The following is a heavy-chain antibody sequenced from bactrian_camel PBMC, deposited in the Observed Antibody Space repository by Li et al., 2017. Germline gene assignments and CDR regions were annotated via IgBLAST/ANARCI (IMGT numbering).Heavy chain of an antibody. Sequence: HVQLVESGGGSVQAGGSLNLSCTASGFTLADSDMGWYRQAPGNECELVSTISRQGVAFYGDLVKGRFIISRDNTKNTLYLQMSSLKPEDTAMYHCAADSHPMSAIQALGAMPDFWGQGTQVTVS. D-gene: IGHD3*01. CDR1: GFTLADSD. CDR3: AADSHPMSAIQALGAMPDF. J-gene: IGHJ4*01. CDR2: ISRQGVA. V-gene: IGHV3S55*01.